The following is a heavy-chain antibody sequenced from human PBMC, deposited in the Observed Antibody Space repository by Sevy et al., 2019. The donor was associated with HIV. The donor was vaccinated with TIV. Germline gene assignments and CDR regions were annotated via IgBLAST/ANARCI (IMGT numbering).Heavy chain of an antibody. J-gene: IGHJ6*02. Sequence: ETLSLTCTVSGGSITSYYWTWIRQSPGKGLEWIGFISDIGNTDYNPSLKSRVTISVDTSKNQFSLRLSSVTAADTAIYYCARDMRWLRKVRNYYYGMDVWGQGTPVTVSS. V-gene: IGHV4-59*12. CDR2: ISDIGNT. CDR1: GGSITSYY. D-gene: IGHD3-10*01. CDR3: ARDMRWLRKVRNYYYGMDV.